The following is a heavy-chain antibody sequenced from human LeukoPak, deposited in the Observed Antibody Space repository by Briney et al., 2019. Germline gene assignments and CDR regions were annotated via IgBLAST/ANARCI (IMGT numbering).Heavy chain of an antibody. CDR2: INPNSGVT. D-gene: IGHD5-12*01. V-gene: IGHV1-2*02. CDR3: ATAVLYGGNDFDY. CDR1: GYTFTGYY. J-gene: IGHJ4*02. Sequence: ASVKISCKASGYTFTGYYMHWVRQAPGQGLEWMGWINPNSGVTKFAQRFQGRVTMTRDTSTSTAYLDLSSLRSDDTAVYYCATAVLYGGNDFDYWGQGALVTVSS.